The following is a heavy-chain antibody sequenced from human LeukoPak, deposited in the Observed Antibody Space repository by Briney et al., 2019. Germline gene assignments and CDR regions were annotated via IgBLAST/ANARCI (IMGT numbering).Heavy chain of an antibody. V-gene: IGHV4-34*01. CDR1: GGSFSGYY. J-gene: IGHJ4*02. CDR2: INHSGST. D-gene: IGHD4-17*01. Sequence: SETLSLTCAVYGGSFSGYYWSWIRQPPGKGLEWIGEINHSGSTNYNPSLKSRVTMSVDTSKNQFSLKVKSVTAADTAVYYCAREYGDFDYWGQGTLVTVSS. CDR3: AREYGDFDY.